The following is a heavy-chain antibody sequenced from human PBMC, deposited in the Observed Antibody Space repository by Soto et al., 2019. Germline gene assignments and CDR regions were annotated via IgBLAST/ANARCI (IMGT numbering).Heavy chain of an antibody. CDR1: REPFFGARAS. CDR3: ARVRYGPDGSNYYGMDG. J-gene: IGHJ6*02. Sequence: TRPLTSCIYREPFFGARASLTDIRQSPARGVEWLGRTYYRSKWYNDYAVSVQSRITINPDTSKNQFSLHLNSVNTEDTAVYYGARVRYGPDGSNYYGMDGWGQATKLTVS. V-gene: IGHV6-1*01. CDR2: TYYRSKWYN. D-gene: IGHD5-18*01.